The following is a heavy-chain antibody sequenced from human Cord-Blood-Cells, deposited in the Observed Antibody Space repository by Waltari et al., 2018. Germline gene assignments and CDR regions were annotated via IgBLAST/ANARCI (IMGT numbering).Heavy chain of an antibody. CDR1: GGTFSSYT. CDR3: ARKNLDGDAFDI. D-gene: IGHD1-7*01. CDR2: IIPIRGIA. V-gene: IGHV1-69*02. J-gene: IGHJ3*02. Sequence: QVQLVQSGAEVKKPGSSVKVSCKASGGTFSSYTISWVRQAPGQGLEWMGRIIPIRGIANYAQKFQGRVTITADKSTRTAYMEVSSLRSEDTAVYYCARKNLDGDAFDIWGQGTMVTVSS.